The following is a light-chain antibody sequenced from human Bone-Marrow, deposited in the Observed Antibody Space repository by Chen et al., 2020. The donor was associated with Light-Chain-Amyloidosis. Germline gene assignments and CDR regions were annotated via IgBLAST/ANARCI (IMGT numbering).Light chain of an antibody. V-gene: IGLV6-57*01. Sequence: NFMLTQPHSVSDSPGKTVIISSTRSSCSIATNYVHWYQQRPGSSPTTVIYEDDQRPSGVPDRFSGSIDRSSNSASLTISGLKTEDEADYYCQSYQGSSQGVFGGGTKLTVL. CDR3: QSYQGSSQGV. CDR1: SCSIATNY. J-gene: IGLJ3*02. CDR2: EDD.